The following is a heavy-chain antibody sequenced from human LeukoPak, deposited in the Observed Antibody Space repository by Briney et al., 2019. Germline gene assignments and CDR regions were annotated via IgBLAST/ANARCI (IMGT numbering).Heavy chain of an antibody. J-gene: IGHJ4*02. Sequence: WGSLRLSCAASGFTFSSYAMSWVRQAPGRRLEWVSSISGSGGSTYYADSAKGRFTISRDNSKNTLYLQVSSLRADDTAVYYCAKDWSGYTSGWYYFDYWGQGTLVTVSS. CDR1: GFTFSSYA. D-gene: IGHD6-19*01. V-gene: IGHV3-23*01. CDR2: ISGSGGST. CDR3: AKDWSGYTSGWYYFDY.